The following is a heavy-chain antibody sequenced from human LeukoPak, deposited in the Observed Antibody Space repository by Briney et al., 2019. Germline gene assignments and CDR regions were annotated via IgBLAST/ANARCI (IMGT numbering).Heavy chain of an antibody. CDR1: GYTFTGYY. Sequence: ASVKVSCKASGYTFTGYYMDWVRQAPGQGLEWMGWINPNSGGTNYAQKFQGRVTMTRDTSISTAYMELSRLRSDDTAVYYCARALHYDIFFDYWGQGTLVTVSS. D-gene: IGHD3-9*01. CDR2: INPNSGGT. V-gene: IGHV1-2*02. CDR3: ARALHYDIFFDY. J-gene: IGHJ4*02.